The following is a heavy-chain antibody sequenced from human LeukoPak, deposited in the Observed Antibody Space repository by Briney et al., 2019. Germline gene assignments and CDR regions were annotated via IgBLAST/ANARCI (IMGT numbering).Heavy chain of an antibody. J-gene: IGHJ4*02. CDR2: ISSSSSYI. CDR1: GFTFSSYS. D-gene: IGHD3-22*01. Sequence: PGGSLRLSCAASGFTFSSYSMNWVRQAPGKGLEWVSSISSSSSYIYYADSVKGRFTISRGNAKNSLYLQMNSLRAEDTAVYYCARVSPPDYYDSSGYSCLDYWGQGTLVTVSS. CDR3: ARVSPPDYYDSSGYSCLDY. V-gene: IGHV3-21*01.